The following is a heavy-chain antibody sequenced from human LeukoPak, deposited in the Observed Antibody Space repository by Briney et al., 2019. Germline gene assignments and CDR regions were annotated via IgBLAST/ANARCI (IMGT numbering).Heavy chain of an antibody. J-gene: IGHJ3*02. Sequence: GGSLRLSCAASGFTFSSYSMNWVRQAPGKGLEWVSSISSSSSYIYYADSVKGRFTISRDNAKNSLYLQMNSLRAEDTAVYYCARDSGYYDSSGYFDAFDIWGQGTMVTVSS. CDR3: ARDSGYYDSSGYFDAFDI. D-gene: IGHD3-22*01. V-gene: IGHV3-21*01. CDR2: ISSSSSYI. CDR1: GFTFSSYS.